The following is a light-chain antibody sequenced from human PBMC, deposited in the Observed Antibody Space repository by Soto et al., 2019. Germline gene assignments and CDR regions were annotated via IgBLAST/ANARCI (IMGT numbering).Light chain of an antibody. CDR2: DVT. Sequence: QSALTQPRAVSGSPGQSVTISCTGTSSDVGAYNYVSWFQQHPGKAPKFMIYDVTKRPSGVPDRFSGSKSGNTASLTISGLQAEDEADYYCCSYAGRYTWVFGGGTRSPS. CDR3: CSYAGRYTWV. CDR1: SSDVGAYNY. V-gene: IGLV2-11*01. J-gene: IGLJ3*02.